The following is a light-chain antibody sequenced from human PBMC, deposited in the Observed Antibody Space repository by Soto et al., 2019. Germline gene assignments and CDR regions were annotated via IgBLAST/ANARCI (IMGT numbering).Light chain of an antibody. CDR2: NNN. CDR3: AAWDDSLNGYV. V-gene: IGLV1-44*01. Sequence: QSVLTQPPSASGTPGQRVTISCSGGSSNIGTNAVNWYQQLPGTAPKLLIYNNNQRPLGVPDRFSGSKSGTSASLAISGLQSEDEADYYCAAWDDSLNGYVFGTGTKLTVL. J-gene: IGLJ1*01. CDR1: SSNIGTNA.